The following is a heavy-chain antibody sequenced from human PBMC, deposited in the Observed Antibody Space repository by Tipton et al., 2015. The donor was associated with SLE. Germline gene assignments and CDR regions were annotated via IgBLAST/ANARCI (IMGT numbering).Heavy chain of an antibody. D-gene: IGHD1-26*01. CDR3: ARLSGSEPAV. CDR1: SGSVSSGAYY. J-gene: IGHJ6*02. CDR2: VFSSGTT. Sequence: TLSLTCTVSSGSVSSGAYYWSWIRQHPGKGLEWIGYVFSSGTTYYNPSLQGRLSMSLDTSKNQLSLQLSSVTSADTAVYYCARLSGSEPAVWGQGTTVTVSS. V-gene: IGHV4-31*03.